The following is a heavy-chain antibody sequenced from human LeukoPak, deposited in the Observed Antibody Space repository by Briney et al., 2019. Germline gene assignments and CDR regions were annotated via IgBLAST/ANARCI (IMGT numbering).Heavy chain of an antibody. Sequence: SQTLSLTCAISGDSVPSNSAAWNCIRQSPSRGLECLGRTYYRSKWYIDYAVSVKSRITINPDTSKNQFSLQLNSVTPEDTAVYYCARDQDGSGSYYNAGDYYYYFGMDVWGQGTTVTVSS. CDR2: TYYRSKWYI. J-gene: IGHJ6*02. D-gene: IGHD3-10*01. V-gene: IGHV6-1*01. CDR3: ARDQDGSGSYYNAGDYYYYFGMDV. CDR1: GDSVPSNSAA.